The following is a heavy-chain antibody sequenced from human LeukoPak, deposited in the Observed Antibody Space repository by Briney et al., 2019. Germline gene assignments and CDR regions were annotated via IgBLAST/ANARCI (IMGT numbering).Heavy chain of an antibody. CDR2: INQDGSEK. J-gene: IGHJ4*02. D-gene: IGHD6-19*01. Sequence: GGSLRLSCAASGFTFSNYWMSWVRQAPGRGLEWVANINQDGSEKYYVDSVKGRFTISRDNAKNSLYLQMNSLRAEDTAVYYCARRGHRFAWQWLPQTPYDYWGQGTLVTVSS. CDR3: ARRGHRFAWQWLPQTPYDY. V-gene: IGHV3-7*01. CDR1: GFTFSNYW.